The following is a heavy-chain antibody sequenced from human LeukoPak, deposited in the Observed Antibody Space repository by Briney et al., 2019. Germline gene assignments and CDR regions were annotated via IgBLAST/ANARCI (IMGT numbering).Heavy chain of an antibody. Sequence: PGGSLRLSCAASGFTFDDYGMSWVRQAPGKGLEWVSGINWNGGSTGYADSVKGRFTISRDNAKNSLYLQMNSLRAEDTALYYCARVEGYSYGAYYYYYYMDVWGKGTTVTVSS. CDR3: ARVEGYSYGAYYYYYYMDV. CDR2: INWNGGST. CDR1: GFTFDDYG. J-gene: IGHJ6*03. V-gene: IGHV3-20*04. D-gene: IGHD5-18*01.